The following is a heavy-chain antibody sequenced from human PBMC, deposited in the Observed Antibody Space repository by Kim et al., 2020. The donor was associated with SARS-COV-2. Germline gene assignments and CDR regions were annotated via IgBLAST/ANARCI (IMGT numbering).Heavy chain of an antibody. CDR3: ARGTVTTWFDP. CDR2: T. V-gene: IGHV4-34*01. J-gene: IGHJ5*02. Sequence: TNYNPSPKSRVTISVDTSKNQFSLKLSSVTAADTAVYYCARGTVTTWFDPWGQGTLVTVSS. D-gene: IGHD4-17*01.